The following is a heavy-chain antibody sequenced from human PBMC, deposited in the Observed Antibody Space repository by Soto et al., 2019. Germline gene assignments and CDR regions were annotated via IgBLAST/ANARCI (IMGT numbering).Heavy chain of an antibody. CDR1: GFSFSAYW. CDR3: TRAPSVWGSESFDI. V-gene: IGHV3-7*01. Sequence: GGSLRLSCAVSGFSFSAYWMGWVRQAPGKGLEWVANINKDGSHKYYVDSVKGRFTISRDNPENSLYLQMNTLRADDTAVYYSTRAPSVWGSESFDIWGQGTMVTVSS. J-gene: IGHJ3*02. CDR2: INKDGSHK. D-gene: IGHD3-16*01.